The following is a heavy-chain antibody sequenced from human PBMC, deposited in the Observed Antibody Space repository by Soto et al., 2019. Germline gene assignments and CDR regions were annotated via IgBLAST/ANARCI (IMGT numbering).Heavy chain of an antibody. V-gene: IGHV1-18*01. Sequence: ASVKVSCKASGYTFTSYCISWVRQAPGQGLEWMGWISAYNGNTNYAQKLQGRVTMTTDTSTSTAYMELRSLRSDDTAVYYCARDEGVVVVAAILYYYYGMDVWGQGTTVTVSS. J-gene: IGHJ6*02. D-gene: IGHD2-15*01. CDR1: GYTFTSYC. CDR3: ARDEGVVVVAAILYYYYGMDV. CDR2: ISAYNGNT.